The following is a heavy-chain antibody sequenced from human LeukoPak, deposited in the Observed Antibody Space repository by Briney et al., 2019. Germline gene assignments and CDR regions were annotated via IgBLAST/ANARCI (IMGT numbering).Heavy chain of an antibody. CDR2: IYSDGSTT. CDR3: ARDESGSKPLDY. Sequence: QPGGSLRLSCAASGFTFSGYWMHWVRQAPGKGLEWVSLIYSDGSTTNYADSVKGRFTISRDNAKNTLYLQMNSLRADDTAVYYCARDESGSKPLDYWGQGTLVTVSS. J-gene: IGHJ4*02. D-gene: IGHD1-26*01. V-gene: IGHV3-74*01. CDR1: GFTFSGYW.